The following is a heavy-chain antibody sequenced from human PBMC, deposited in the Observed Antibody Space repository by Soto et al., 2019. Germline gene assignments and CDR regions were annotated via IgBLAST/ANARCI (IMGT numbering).Heavy chain of an antibody. CDR3: ARDRPHAGRYFDC. CDR2: ISSSSSTI. V-gene: IGHV3-48*01. D-gene: IGHD3-9*01. J-gene: IGHJ4*02. Sequence: GSLRLSCAASGFTFSSYSMNWVRQAPGKGLEWVSYISSSSSTIYYADSVKGRFAISRDNAKNSLYLQMNSLRAEDTAVYYCARDRPHAGRYFDCWGQGTLVTVSS. CDR1: GFTFSSYS.